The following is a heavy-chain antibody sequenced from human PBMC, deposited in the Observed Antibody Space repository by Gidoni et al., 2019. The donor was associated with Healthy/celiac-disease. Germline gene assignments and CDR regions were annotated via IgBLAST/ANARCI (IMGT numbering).Heavy chain of an antibody. Sequence: QVQLQESGPGLVKPSETLSLTCTVSGGSISSYYWSWIRQPPGKGLEWIGYIYYSGSTNYNPSLKSRVTISVDTSKNQFSLKLSSVTAADTAVYYCARRPSLGSADDIWGQGTMVTVSS. CDR3: ARRPSLGSADDI. CDR2: IYYSGST. D-gene: IGHD6-19*01. J-gene: IGHJ3*02. V-gene: IGHV4-59*01. CDR1: GGSISSYY.